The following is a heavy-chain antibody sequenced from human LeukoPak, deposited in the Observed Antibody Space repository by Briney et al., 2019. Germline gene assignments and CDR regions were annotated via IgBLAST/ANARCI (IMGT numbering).Heavy chain of an antibody. Sequence: SVKVSCKASGGSFSSYAISWVRQAPGQGLEWMGEIIPIFGTANYAQKFQGRVTITTDESTSTAYMELSSLRSEDTAVYYCASAAGFGWLQLGYWGQGTLVTVSS. D-gene: IGHD5-24*01. J-gene: IGHJ4*02. CDR1: GGSFSSYA. CDR3: ASAAGFGWLQLGY. V-gene: IGHV1-69*05. CDR2: IIPIFGTA.